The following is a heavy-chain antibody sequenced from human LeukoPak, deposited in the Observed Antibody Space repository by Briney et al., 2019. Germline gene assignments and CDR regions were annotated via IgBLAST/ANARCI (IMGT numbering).Heavy chain of an antibody. Sequence: ASVKVSCKASGYTFTSYDINWVRQATGQGLEWMGWMNPNSGNTGYAQKFQGRVTMTRDTSISTAYMELSRLRSDDTAVYYCASSAQPGYSSSWYGYWGQGTLVTVSS. D-gene: IGHD6-13*01. CDR3: ASSAQPGYSSSWYGY. CDR2: MNPNSGNT. CDR1: GYTFTSYD. V-gene: IGHV1-8*02. J-gene: IGHJ4*02.